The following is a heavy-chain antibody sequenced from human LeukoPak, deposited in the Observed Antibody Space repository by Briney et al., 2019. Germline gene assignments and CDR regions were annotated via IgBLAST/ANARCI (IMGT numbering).Heavy chain of an antibody. Sequence: GASVKVSRKASGYTFTGYYMHWVRQAPGQGLEWMGWINPNSGGTNYAQKFQGRVTMTRDTSISTAYMELSRLRSDDTAVYYCARDFLMVRGVIRVSRGQGTLVTVSS. D-gene: IGHD3-10*01. V-gene: IGHV1-2*02. CDR2: INPNSGGT. CDR3: ARDFLMVRGVIRVS. CDR1: GYTFTGYY. J-gene: IGHJ1*01.